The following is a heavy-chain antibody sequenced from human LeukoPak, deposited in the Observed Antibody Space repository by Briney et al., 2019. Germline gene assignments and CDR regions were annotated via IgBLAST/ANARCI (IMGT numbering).Heavy chain of an antibody. CDR2: INPNSGGT. V-gene: IGHV1-2*02. Sequence: GASVKVSCKASGYTFTGYYMHWVRQAPGQGLEWMGWINPNSGGTNYAQKFQGRVTMTRDTSISTAYMELSRLRSDDTAVYYCARDTAALPNYYYYYMDVWGKGTTVTVSS. D-gene: IGHD4-17*01. CDR1: GYTFTGYY. J-gene: IGHJ6*03. CDR3: ARDTAALPNYYYYYMDV.